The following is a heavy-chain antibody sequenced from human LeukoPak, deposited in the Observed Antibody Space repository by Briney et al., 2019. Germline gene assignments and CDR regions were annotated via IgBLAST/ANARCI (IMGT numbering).Heavy chain of an antibody. J-gene: IGHJ4*02. CDR3: AQIYTYGSSQFDY. D-gene: IGHD5-18*01. Sequence: GSLKLSCAASGFTFSNYEMNWVRQAPGKGLEWVSYISSSGSTIYYADSVKGRFTISRDNAKNSLHLQMNSLRAEDTAVYYCAQIYTYGSSQFDYWGQGTLVTVSS. CDR1: GFTFSNYE. CDR2: ISSSGSTI. V-gene: IGHV3-48*03.